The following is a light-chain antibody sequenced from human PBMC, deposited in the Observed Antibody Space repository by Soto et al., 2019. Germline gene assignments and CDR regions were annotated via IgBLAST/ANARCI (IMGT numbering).Light chain of an antibody. J-gene: IGLJ1*01. CDR3: QSYDSSLSGYV. V-gene: IGLV1-40*01. Sequence: QSVLTQPPSVSGAPGQSVTTACTWSSANIGAGYDVHWYQRLPGTAPKLLIYGNSNRPSGVPDRFSSSKSGTSASLAITGLQAEDEADYYCQSYDSSLSGYVFGTGTKVTVL. CDR1: SANIGAGYD. CDR2: GNS.